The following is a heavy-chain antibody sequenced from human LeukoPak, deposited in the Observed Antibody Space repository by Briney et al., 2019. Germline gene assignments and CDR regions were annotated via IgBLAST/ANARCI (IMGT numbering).Heavy chain of an antibody. V-gene: IGHV3-7*01. CDR2: INPDGSEK. CDR1: GFTFSYFW. CDR3: ARDKIVGATHLDY. J-gene: IGHJ4*02. Sequence: GGSLRLSCAASGFTFSYFWMSWVRQAPGKGLEWVANINPDGSEKNYVDSVKGRFTISRDNAKNSLYLQMNSLRAEDTAVYYCARDKIVGATHLDYWGQGTLVTVSS. D-gene: IGHD1-26*01.